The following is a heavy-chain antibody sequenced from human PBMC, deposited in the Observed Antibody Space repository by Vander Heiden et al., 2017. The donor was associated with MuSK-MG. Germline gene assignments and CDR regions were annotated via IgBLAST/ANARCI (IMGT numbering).Heavy chain of an antibody. J-gene: IGHJ3*02. Sequence: ELRLVESGGGLVKPGGSLRLSCAASGFAFRTYSMNWVRQAPGKGLQWVSSININGNYIYYADSVKGRITVSRDNVKNSLYLELNSLRVEDTAVYYCARTSTIAAYDAFDIWGQGTMVSVSP. CDR1: GFAFRTYS. D-gene: IGHD6-6*01. CDR2: ININGNYI. CDR3: ARTSTIAAYDAFDI. V-gene: IGHV3-21*01.